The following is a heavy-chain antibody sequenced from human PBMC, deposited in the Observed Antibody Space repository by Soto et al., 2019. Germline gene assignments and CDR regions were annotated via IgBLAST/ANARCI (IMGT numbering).Heavy chain of an antibody. D-gene: IGHD3-3*01. CDR1: GGSIISGGYY. Sequence: PSETLSLTCTVSGGSIISGGYYWSWLRQHPGKGLEWIGYIYYSGSTYYNPSLKSRVTISVDTSKNQFSLKLSSVTAADTAVYYCARVTSVLRTFDYWGQGTLVTVSS. J-gene: IGHJ4*02. V-gene: IGHV4-31*03. CDR3: ARVTSVLRTFDY. CDR2: IYYSGST.